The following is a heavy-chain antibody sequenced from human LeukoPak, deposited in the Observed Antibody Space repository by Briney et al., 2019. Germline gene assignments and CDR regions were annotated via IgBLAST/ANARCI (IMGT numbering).Heavy chain of an antibody. Sequence: ASVKVSCNASGYTFTGYYMHWVRQAPGQGLEWMGWINPNSGGTNYAQKFQGRVTMTRDTSISTAYMELSRLRSDDTAVYYCARDHDSSSPGGDWGQGTLVTVSS. CDR1: GYTFTGYY. D-gene: IGHD6-6*01. V-gene: IGHV1-2*02. J-gene: IGHJ4*02. CDR3: ARDHDSSSPGGD. CDR2: INPNSGGT.